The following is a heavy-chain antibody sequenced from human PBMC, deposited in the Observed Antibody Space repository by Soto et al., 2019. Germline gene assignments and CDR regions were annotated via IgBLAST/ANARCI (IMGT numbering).Heavy chain of an antibody. Sequence: WSWIRXSPSRXLEWLGRTLYRSSKWYNEYAVSVKSRMTINPDTSMNQFSLQLNSVTPEDTAVYYCARDAAPTLNYPHGMDVWGQGTSVTVSS. J-gene: IGHJ6*01. CDR2: TLYRSSKWYN. CDR3: ARDAAPTLNYPHGMDV. D-gene: IGHD1-7*01. V-gene: IGHV6-1*01.